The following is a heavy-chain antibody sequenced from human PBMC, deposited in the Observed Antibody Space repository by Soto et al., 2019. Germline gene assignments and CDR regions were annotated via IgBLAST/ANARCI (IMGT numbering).Heavy chain of an antibody. CDR2: NDYSGNT. Sequence: QVQLQESGPGLVRPSETLSLTCTVSRDSISSYYWNWIRQSPGEGLEWLGYNDYSGNTNYNPPLERRVTISGDTSKNQSALRLSAVYAADTAVYYCARAVGDPLYYLDYWGQGTLVTVSS. J-gene: IGHJ4*02. CDR1: RDSISSYY. D-gene: IGHD6-19*01. V-gene: IGHV4-59*08. CDR3: ARAVGDPLYYLDY.